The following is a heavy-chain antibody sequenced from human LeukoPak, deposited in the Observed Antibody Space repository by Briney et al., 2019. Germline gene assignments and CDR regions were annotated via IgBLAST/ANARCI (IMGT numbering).Heavy chain of an antibody. D-gene: IGHD3-22*01. J-gene: IGHJ4*02. Sequence: PGGSLRLSCAASGFTFSSYAMNWVRQAPGKGLEWVSAISGSGGSTDYADSVKGRFTISRDNAKNSLYLQMNSLRAEDTAVYYCARDRYYLDSSGYSGFYYWGQGTLVTVSS. CDR2: ISGSGGST. V-gene: IGHV3-23*01. CDR3: ARDRYYLDSSGYSGFYY. CDR1: GFTFSSYA.